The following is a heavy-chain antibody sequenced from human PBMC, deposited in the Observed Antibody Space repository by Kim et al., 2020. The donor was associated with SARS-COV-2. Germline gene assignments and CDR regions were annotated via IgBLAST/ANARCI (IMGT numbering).Heavy chain of an antibody. D-gene: IGHD5-18*01. CDR1: GGSFSGYY. J-gene: IGHJ4*02. V-gene: IGHV4-34*01. CDR3: ARGYSRLGYSYGYDFDY. CDR2: INHSGST. Sequence: SETLSLTCAVYGGSFSGYYWSWIRQPPGKGLEWIGEINHSGSTNYNPSLKSRVTISVDTSKNQFSLKLSSVTAADTAVYYCARGYSRLGYSYGYDFDYWGQGTLVTVSS.